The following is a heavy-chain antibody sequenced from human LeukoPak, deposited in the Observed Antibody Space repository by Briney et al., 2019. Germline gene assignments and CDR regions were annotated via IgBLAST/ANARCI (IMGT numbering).Heavy chain of an antibody. CDR2: IIPIFGTA. J-gene: IGHJ5*02. CDR1: GGTFSSYA. V-gene: IGHV1-69*13. Sequence: ASVKVSCKASGGTFSSYAISWVRQAPGQGLEWMGGIIPIFGTANYAQKFQGRVTITADESTSTAYMELSSLRSEDTAVYYCARDLVPRSWFDPWGQGTLVTVSS. CDR3: ARDLVPRSWFDP.